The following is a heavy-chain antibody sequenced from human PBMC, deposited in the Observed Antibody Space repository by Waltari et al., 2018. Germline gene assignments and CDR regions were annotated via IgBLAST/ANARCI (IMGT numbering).Heavy chain of an antibody. CDR2: PDYIRNT. CDR3: VRGRYYYNSSGRGTSHWYFDL. D-gene: IGHD3-22*01. CDR1: GGSISSGDYY. V-gene: IGHV4-30-4*08. J-gene: IGHJ2*01. Sequence: QVQLQESGPGLVRPSQTLSLTCTVSGGSISSGDYYWSWLRQPPGKGLEWIGDPDYIRNTDYRPSLRSRVTISVGTSKNPFSLKLSSVTVADTAVYYCVRGRYYYNSSGRGTSHWYFDLWGRGTLVTVSS.